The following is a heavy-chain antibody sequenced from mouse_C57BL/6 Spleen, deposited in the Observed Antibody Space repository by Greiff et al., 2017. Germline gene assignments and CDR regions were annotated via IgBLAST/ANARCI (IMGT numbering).Heavy chain of an antibody. Sequence: QVQLQQSGTELVKPGASVKLSCKASGYTFTSYWMHWVKQRPGQGLEWIGNINPSNGGTNYNEKFKSKATLTVDKSSSTAYMQLSSLTSEDSAVYYCARGGSWAPEFAYWGQGTLVTVSA. J-gene: IGHJ3*01. CDR2: INPSNGGT. CDR3: ARGGSWAPEFAY. V-gene: IGHV1-53*01. D-gene: IGHD4-1*01. CDR1: GYTFTSYW.